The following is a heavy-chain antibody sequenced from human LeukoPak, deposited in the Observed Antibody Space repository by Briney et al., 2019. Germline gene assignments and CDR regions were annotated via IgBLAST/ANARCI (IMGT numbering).Heavy chain of an antibody. V-gene: IGHV4-59*01. J-gene: IGHJ4*02. D-gene: IGHD6-19*01. CDR1: GGSISGYY. CDR3: ARDPGSGWFN. Sequence: PSETLSLTCTVSGGSISGYYWSWIRQPPGKGLEWIGYIYYSGSTKYNPSLQSRVTISVDTSKNQFSLKLSSVTPADTAVYYCARDPGSGWFNWGQGTLVTVSS. CDR2: IYYSGST.